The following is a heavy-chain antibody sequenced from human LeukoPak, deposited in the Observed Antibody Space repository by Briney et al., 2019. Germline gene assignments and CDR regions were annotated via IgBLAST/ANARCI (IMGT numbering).Heavy chain of an antibody. D-gene: IGHD3-10*01. Sequence: ASVKVSCKASGYTFTSYGISWVRQAPGQGLEWMGWISAYNGNTNYAQKLQGRVTMTTDTSTSTAYMELRSLRSDDTAVYYCAREVNYGSGSYYNTLGDYWGQGTLVTVSS. CDR3: AREVNYGSGSYYNTLGDY. J-gene: IGHJ4*02. CDR1: GYTFTSYG. V-gene: IGHV1-18*01. CDR2: ISAYNGNT.